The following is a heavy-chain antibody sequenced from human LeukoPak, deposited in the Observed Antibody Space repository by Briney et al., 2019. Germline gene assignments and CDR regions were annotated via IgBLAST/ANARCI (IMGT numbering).Heavy chain of an antibody. J-gene: IGHJ5*02. V-gene: IGHV3-21*01. CDR2: ISSSSSYI. CDR1: GFTFSSYS. D-gene: IGHD6-19*01. CDR3: ARDRGVSSGWFDPRNWFDP. Sequence: GGSLRLSCAASGFTFSSYSMNWVRQAPGKGLEWVSSISSSSSYIYYADSVKGRFTISRDNAKNSLYLQMNGLRAEDTAVYYCARDRGVSSGWFDPRNWFDPWGQGTLVTVSS.